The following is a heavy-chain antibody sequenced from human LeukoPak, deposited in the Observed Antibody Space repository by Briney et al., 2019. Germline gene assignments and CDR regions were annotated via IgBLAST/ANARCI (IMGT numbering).Heavy chain of an antibody. D-gene: IGHD6-19*01. CDR2: ISSSSSYT. CDR3: ARVGRMRIAVAGARAFDI. Sequence: PGGSLRLSCAASGFTFSDYYMSWIRQAPGEGLEWVLYISSSSSYTNYAASVKGRFTISRDNAKNSLYLQMNSLRAEDTAVYYCARVGRMRIAVAGARAFDIWGQGTMVTVSS. J-gene: IGHJ3*02. CDR1: GFTFSDYY. V-gene: IGHV3-11*06.